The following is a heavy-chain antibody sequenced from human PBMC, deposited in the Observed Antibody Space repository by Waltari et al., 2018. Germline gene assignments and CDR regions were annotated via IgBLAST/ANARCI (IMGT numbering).Heavy chain of an antibody. J-gene: IGHJ6*03. V-gene: IGHV1-69*14. D-gene: IGHD3-3*01. CDR2: IIPIFGTA. Sequence: VQLVQSGAEVKKPGSSVTVSCKASGGPFSSYAISWVRQAPGQGLEWMGGIIPIFGTANYAQKFQGRVTITADKSTSTAYMELSSLRSEDTAVYYCARSLRSFPPFYMDVWGKGTTVTVSS. CDR3: ARSLRSFPPFYMDV. CDR1: GGPFSSYA.